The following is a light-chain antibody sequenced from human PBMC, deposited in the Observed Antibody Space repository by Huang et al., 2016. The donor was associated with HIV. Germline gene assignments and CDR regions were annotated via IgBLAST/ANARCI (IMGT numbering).Light chain of an antibody. Sequence: DIVMTQSPDSLAVSLGERATLNCTSSQSLLYTSTNKNFLAWYQQKARQPPKLLIYWASTRESGVPDRFRGSGSGTEFSLTVGSLQAEDVAIYYCQQDYATPYTFGQGTKLEIK. CDR2: WAS. J-gene: IGKJ2*01. CDR3: QQDYATPYT. CDR1: QSLLYTSTNKNF. V-gene: IGKV4-1*01.